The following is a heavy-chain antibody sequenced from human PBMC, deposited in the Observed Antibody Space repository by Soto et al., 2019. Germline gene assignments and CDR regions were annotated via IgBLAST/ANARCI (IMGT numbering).Heavy chain of an antibody. CDR2: ISYDGNVA. CDR1: GFTFSNYG. D-gene: IGHD1-1*01. Sequence: ESGGGVVQPGRSLRLFCAASGFTFSNYGMHWVRQAPGKGLEWVIVISYDGNVAYYADSVKGRFTISRDNSKNTLYLQMNSLRTEDTAMYYCAKEGPITNWYFDYWGRGTLVTVSS. J-gene: IGHJ4*02. V-gene: IGHV3-30*18. CDR3: AKEGPITNWYFDY.